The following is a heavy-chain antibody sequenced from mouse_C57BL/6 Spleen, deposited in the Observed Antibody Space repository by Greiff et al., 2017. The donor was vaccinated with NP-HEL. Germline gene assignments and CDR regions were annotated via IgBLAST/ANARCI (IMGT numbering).Heavy chain of an antibody. D-gene: IGHD1-3*01. V-gene: IGHV5-6*01. CDR1: GFTFSSYG. CDR2: ISSGGSYT. Sequence: DVQLVESGGDLVKPGGSLKLSCAASGFTFSSYGMSWVRQTPDKRLEWVATISSGGSYTYYPDSVKGRFTISRDNAKNTLYLQMSSLKSEDTAMYYCARLKEDVFDYWGQGTTLTVSS. CDR3: ARLKEDVFDY. J-gene: IGHJ2*01.